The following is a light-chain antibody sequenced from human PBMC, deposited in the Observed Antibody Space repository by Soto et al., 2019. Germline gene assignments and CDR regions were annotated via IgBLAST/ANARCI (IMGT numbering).Light chain of an antibody. CDR3: QQGNSFPLT. Sequence: DIQMTQSPSSVSASVGDRVTITCRASQDISIALAWFQQKPGEAPRLLIYTASSLHSGVPSRFSGRGSGTEFTLTIASLQPEDFATYYCQQGNSFPLTFGGGTKVEIK. V-gene: IGKV1-12*01. CDR1: QDISIA. J-gene: IGKJ4*01. CDR2: TAS.